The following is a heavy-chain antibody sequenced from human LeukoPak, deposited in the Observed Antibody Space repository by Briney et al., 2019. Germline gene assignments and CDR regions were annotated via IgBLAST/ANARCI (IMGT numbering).Heavy chain of an antibody. CDR1: GGSISSGSYY. CDR3: ARTRTYSSGFGYAFDI. V-gene: IGHV4-61*10. CDR2: IYHSGST. J-gene: IGHJ3*02. Sequence: SETLSLTCTVSGGSISSGSYYWSWIRQPAGKGLEWIGYIYHSGSTYYNPSLKSRVTISVDRSKNQFSLKLSSVTAADTAVYYCARTRTYSSGFGYAFDIWGQGTMVTVSS. D-gene: IGHD6-19*01.